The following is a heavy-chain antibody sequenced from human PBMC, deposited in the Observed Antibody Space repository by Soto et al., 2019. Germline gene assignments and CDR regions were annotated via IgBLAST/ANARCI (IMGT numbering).Heavy chain of an antibody. CDR2: TYYRSKWYN. CDR3: ARDRGIAVATGGGSYCGMDV. J-gene: IGHJ6*02. D-gene: IGHD6-19*01. CDR1: GDSVSSNSAP. Sequence: QVQLQQSGPGLVKPSQTLSLTCAISGDSVSSNSAPWNWIRQSPSRGLEWLGRTYYRSKWYNDYAVPVKSRITINPATSKNQFSLQMNSVTPEDTALYYCARDRGIAVATGGGSYCGMDVWGQGTPVTVSS. V-gene: IGHV6-1*01.